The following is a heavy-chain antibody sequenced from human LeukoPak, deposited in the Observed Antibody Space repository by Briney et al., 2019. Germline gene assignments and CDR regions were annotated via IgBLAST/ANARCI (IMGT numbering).Heavy chain of an antibody. CDR3: ARLYGGNSGVGDY. J-gene: IGHJ4*02. CDR2: ISSNGGST. Sequence: PGGSLRLSCAASRFTFSSYGMHWVRQAPGKGLEYVSAISSNGGSTYYANSVKGRFTISRDNSKNTLYLQMGSLRAEDMAVYYCARLYGGNSGVGDYWGQGTLVTVSS. D-gene: IGHD4-23*01. V-gene: IGHV3-64*01. CDR1: RFTFSSYG.